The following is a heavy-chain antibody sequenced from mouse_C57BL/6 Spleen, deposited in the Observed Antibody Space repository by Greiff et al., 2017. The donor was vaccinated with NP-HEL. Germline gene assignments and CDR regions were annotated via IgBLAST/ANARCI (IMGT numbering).Heavy chain of an antibody. CDR3: ARRGGSSLDY. D-gene: IGHD1-1*01. Sequence: GQGLEWIGEIDPSDSYTNYNQKFKGKSTLTVDKSSSTAYMQLSSLTSEDSAVYYCARRGGSSLDYWGQGTTLTVSS. J-gene: IGHJ2*01. CDR2: IDPSDSYT. V-gene: IGHV1-69*01.